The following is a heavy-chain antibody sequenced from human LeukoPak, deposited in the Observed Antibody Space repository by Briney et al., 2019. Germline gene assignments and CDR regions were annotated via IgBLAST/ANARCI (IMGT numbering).Heavy chain of an antibody. Sequence: PGGSLRLSCAASGFTFSSYGMHWVRQAPGKGLERVAVISYDGSNKYYADSVKGRFTISRDNSRNTLYLQMNSLRAEDTAVYYCAKDLPYYSDSSGSWDAFDIWGQGTLVTVSS. D-gene: IGHD3-22*01. J-gene: IGHJ3*02. CDR2: ISYDGSNK. CDR3: AKDLPYYSDSSGSWDAFDI. CDR1: GFTFSSYG. V-gene: IGHV3-30*18.